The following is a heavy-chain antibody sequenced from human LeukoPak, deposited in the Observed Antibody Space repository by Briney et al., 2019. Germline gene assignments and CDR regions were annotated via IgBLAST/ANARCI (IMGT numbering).Heavy chain of an antibody. CDR2: IYISGSGST. V-gene: IGHV4-61*02. CDR1: GGSISSGTYY. J-gene: IGHJ6*03. D-gene: IGHD6-19*01. Sequence: SETLSLTCTVSGGSISSGTYYWSWIRQPAGKGLEWIGRIYISGSGSTNCNPSLKSRVTMSVDTSKNQFSLKLSSVTAADTAVYYCARDKRVAVAGTYIYYYYMDVWGNGTTVTISS. CDR3: ARDKRVAVAGTYIYYYYMDV.